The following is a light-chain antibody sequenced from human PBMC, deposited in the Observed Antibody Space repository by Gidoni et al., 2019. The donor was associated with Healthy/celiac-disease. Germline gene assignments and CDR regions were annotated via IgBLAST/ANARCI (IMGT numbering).Light chain of an antibody. Sequence: QSVLTQPPSVSGAPGQRVTISCRGSSSNIGAGYDEHWYQQLPGTAPKLLSYGNSHRPSGVPDRCSGSKSGTSASLAITGLQAEDEADYYCQSYDSSLSGVVFGGGTKLTVL. CDR1: SSNIGAGYD. V-gene: IGLV1-40*01. J-gene: IGLJ2*01. CDR3: QSYDSSLSGVV. CDR2: GNS.